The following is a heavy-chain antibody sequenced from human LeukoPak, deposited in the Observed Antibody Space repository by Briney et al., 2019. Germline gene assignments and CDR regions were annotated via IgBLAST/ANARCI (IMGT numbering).Heavy chain of an antibody. V-gene: IGHV3-23*01. CDR2: IAGDSGST. D-gene: IGHD2-8*01. J-gene: IGHJ4*02. Sequence: GGSLRLSCAASEFTFSTYDMSWVRQAPGRGLEWVSAIAGDSGSTYHADSVKGRFTISRDNSKNTLYLQMNSLRAEDTAVYYCAKGSTNARPYYFDYWGQGSLVTVSS. CDR1: EFTFSTYD. CDR3: AKGSTNARPYYFDY.